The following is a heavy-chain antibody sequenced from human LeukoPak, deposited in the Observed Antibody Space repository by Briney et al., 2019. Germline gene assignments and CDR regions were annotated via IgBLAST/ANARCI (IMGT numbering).Heavy chain of an antibody. V-gene: IGHV3-9*01. D-gene: IGHD6-13*01. CDR2: IRWNSGSI. Sequence: GRSLRLSCAASGFTFDDYAMHWVRQAPGKGLEWVSGIRWNSGSIGYADSVKGRFTISRDNAKNSLYLQMNSLRAEDTALYYCAKGSYSSSWPVDYWGQGTLVTVSS. CDR3: AKGSYSSSWPVDY. J-gene: IGHJ4*02. CDR1: GFTFDDYA.